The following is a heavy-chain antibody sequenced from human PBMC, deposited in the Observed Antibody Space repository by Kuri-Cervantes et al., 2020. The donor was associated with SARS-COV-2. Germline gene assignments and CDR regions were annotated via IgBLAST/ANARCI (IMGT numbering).Heavy chain of an antibody. CDR1: GGSISSGDYY. CDR2: IYYSGST. V-gene: IGHV4-30-4*08. CDR3: ARGQCTSTNCYLRPYFDR. J-gene: IGHJ4*02. Sequence: SETLSLTCTVSGGSISSGDYYWSWIRQPPGKGLEWIGYIYYSGSTNYNPSLKSRVTISVDTSKNQFSLKVNSVAATDTAVYFCARGQCTSTNCYLRPYFDRWGQGILVTVSS. D-gene: IGHD2-2*01.